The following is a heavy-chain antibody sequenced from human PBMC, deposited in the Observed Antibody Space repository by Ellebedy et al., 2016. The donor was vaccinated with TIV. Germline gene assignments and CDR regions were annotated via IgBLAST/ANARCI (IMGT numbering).Heavy chain of an antibody. D-gene: IGHD2/OR15-2a*01. V-gene: IGHV3-15*01. CDR2: IKSKVDGGTK. CDR1: GFTXXCAW. CDR3: TEENPISEGHAFDY. J-gene: IGHJ4*02. Sequence: GESLKISCAASGFTXXCAWIPWVPPXPGKRLEWVGRIKSKVDGGTKDYAAPVKGRFSISRDDSENMLYLQMNSLKAEDTAMYYCTEENPISEGHAFDYWGQGNLVTVSS.